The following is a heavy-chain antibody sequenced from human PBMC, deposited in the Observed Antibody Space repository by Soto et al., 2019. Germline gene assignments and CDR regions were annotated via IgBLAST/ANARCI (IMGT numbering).Heavy chain of an antibody. Sequence: SETLSLTCAVYGGSFSGHSWTWIRQSPGKGLEWIGDINHSGRVNYSPSLKSRVTISLDTSKNQFSLTLSAVTAADTAMYYCSTGAYAPNGYNSFAPWGQGTRSPSPQ. J-gene: IGHJ5*01. CDR3: STGAYAPNGYNSFAP. CDR1: GGSFSGHS. V-gene: IGHV4-34*01. CDR2: INHSGRV. D-gene: IGHD3-3*01.